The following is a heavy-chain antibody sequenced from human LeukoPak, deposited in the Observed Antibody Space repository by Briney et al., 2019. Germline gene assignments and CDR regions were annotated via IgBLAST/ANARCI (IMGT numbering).Heavy chain of an antibody. CDR3: ARDQLYQLLYSWTHYDAFDI. CDR1: RFTVSSNY. J-gene: IGHJ3*02. V-gene: IGHV3-7*01. Sequence: PGGSLRLSCTASRFTVSSNYMSWVRQAPGEWLEWVANIKQDGSEKYYVDSVKGRFTISRDNAKNSLYLQMNSLRAEDTAVYYCARDQLYQLLYSWTHYDAFDIWGQGTMVTVSS. D-gene: IGHD2-2*02. CDR2: IKQDGSEK.